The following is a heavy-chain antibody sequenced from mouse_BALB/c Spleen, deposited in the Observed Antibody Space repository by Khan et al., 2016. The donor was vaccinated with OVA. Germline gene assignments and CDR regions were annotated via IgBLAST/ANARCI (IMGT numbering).Heavy chain of an antibody. J-gene: IGHJ3*01. Sequence: EVELVESGGDLVKPGGSLKLSCAASGFIFSSYSMSWVRQTPDKRLEWVATISSGGDYTYYPDNVKGRFPISRDNAKNTLYLQMNSLKSEDTAMYYGASHLTGSFAYWGQGTLVTVSA. V-gene: IGHV5-6*01. D-gene: IGHD4-1*01. CDR3: ASHLTGSFAY. CDR2: ISSGGDYT. CDR1: GFIFSSYS.